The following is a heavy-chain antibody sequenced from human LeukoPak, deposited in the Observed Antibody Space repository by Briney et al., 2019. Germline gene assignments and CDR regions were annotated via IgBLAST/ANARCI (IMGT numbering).Heavy chain of an antibody. CDR2: IYYHGRGQ. V-gene: IGHV3-33*01. CDR3: VRDFWLDQGDW. CDR1: GFTFSTCS. Sequence: GGSLTLSCTASGFTFSTCSMHWVRQAPGKGLEWLAYIYYHGRGQYYAEPVKGRFTISRDNSKNTLYLQMNSLTTEDTAVYYCVRDFWLDQGDWGGQGTLVTVSS. J-gene: IGHJ4*02. D-gene: IGHD2-21*02.